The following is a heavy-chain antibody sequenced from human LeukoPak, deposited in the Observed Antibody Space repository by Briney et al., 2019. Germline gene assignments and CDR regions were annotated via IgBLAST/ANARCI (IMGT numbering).Heavy chain of an antibody. CDR3: ARDSPYWGAFDI. J-gene: IGHJ3*02. CDR2: ISSNGGST. Sequence: PTGGSLRLSCAASGFTFSSYAMHWVRQAPGKGLEYVSAISSNGGSTYYANSVKGRFTLSRDNSKNTLYLQMGSLRAEDMAVYYCARDSPYWGAFDIWGQGTMVTVSS. CDR1: GFTFSSYA. V-gene: IGHV3-64*01. D-gene: IGHD7-27*01.